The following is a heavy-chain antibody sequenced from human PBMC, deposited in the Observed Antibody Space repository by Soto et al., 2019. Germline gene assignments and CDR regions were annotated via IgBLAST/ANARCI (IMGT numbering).Heavy chain of an antibody. V-gene: IGHV1-69*04. D-gene: IGHD3-9*01. CDR1: GGALSSYT. CDR3: ARDYYDILTGYWFDP. Sequence: SVKVSCKASGGALSSYTIIWVRQAPGQGLEWMGRIIPILGIANYAQKFQGRVTITADKSTSTAYMELSSLRSEDTAVYYCARDYYDILTGYWFDPWGQGTLVTVSS. J-gene: IGHJ5*02. CDR2: IIPILGIA.